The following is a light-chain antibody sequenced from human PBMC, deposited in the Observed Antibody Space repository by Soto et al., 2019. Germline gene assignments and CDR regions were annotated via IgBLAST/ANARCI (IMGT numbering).Light chain of an antibody. CDR3: QRATTFPLT. J-gene: IGKJ4*01. CDR2: GAS. CDR1: QAFSNL. Sequence: DIQMTQSPSSVSASVGDRVIITCRASQAFSNLLAWYQQKPGKAPKLLIYGASTLQGGVPSRFSGSESGTDFTLTISSVQPEDFATYYCQRATTFPLTFGGGTKVDIK. V-gene: IGKV1-12*01.